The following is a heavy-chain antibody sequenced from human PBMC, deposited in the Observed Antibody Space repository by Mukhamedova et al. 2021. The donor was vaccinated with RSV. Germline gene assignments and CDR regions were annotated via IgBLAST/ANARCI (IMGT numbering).Heavy chain of an antibody. D-gene: IGHD3-22*01. Sequence: YMGWIRQPPGKGLEWIGYIYYSGSTNYNPSLKSRVTISVDTSKNQFSLKLSSVTAADTAVYYCASLTYYYDSSGPQLPGWGQGTLVP. CDR3: ASLTYYYDSSGPQLPG. CDR2: IYYSGST. CDR1: Y. V-gene: IGHV4-59*01. J-gene: IGHJ4*02.